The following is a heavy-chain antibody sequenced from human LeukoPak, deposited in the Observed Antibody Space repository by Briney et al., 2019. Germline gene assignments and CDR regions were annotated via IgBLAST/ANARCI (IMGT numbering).Heavy chain of an antibody. CDR2: IKQDGSEK. V-gene: IGHV3-7*01. D-gene: IGHD3-22*01. Sequence: GGSLRLSCAASGFTFSSYWMSRVRQAPGKGLEWVANIKQDGSEKYYVDSVKGRFTISRDNAKNSLYLQMNSLRAEDMAVYYCARVARYYYDSSGYLPDYWGQGTLVTVSS. CDR3: ARVARYYYDSSGYLPDY. CDR1: GFTFSSYW. J-gene: IGHJ4*02.